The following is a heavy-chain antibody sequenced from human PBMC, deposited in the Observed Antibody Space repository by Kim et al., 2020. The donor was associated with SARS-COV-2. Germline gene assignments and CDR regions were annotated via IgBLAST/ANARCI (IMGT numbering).Heavy chain of an antibody. D-gene: IGHD3-9*01. CDR3: ARVFRPYYDILTGNDAFDI. Sequence: ASVKVSCKASGYTFTSYYMHWVRQAPGQGLEWMGIINPSGGSTSYAQKFQGRVTMTRDTSTSTVYMELSSLRSEDTAVYYCARVFRPYYDILTGNDAFDIWGQGTMVTVSS. CDR2: INPSGGST. CDR1: GYTFTSYY. V-gene: IGHV1-46*01. J-gene: IGHJ3*02.